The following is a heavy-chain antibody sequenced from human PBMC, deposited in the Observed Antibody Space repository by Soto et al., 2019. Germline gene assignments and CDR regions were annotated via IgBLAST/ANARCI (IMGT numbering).Heavy chain of an antibody. CDR2: IYWDDDK. J-gene: IGHJ3*02. D-gene: IGHD3-3*01. Sequence: SGPTLVNPTQTLTLTCTFSGFSLSTSGVGVGWIRQPPGKALEWLALIYWDDDKRYSPSLKSRLTITKDTSKNQVVLTMTNMDPVDTATYYCARGTYTYYDFWSGYPSWPHDAFDIWGQGTMVTVSS. CDR1: GFSLSTSGVG. V-gene: IGHV2-5*02. CDR3: ARGTYTYYDFWSGYPSWPHDAFDI.